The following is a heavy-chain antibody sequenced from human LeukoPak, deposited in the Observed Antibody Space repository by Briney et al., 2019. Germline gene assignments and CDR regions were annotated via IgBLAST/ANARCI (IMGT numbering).Heavy chain of an antibody. CDR3: ASTRFRYYFDH. Sequence: SETLSLTCAVYGGSFSGYHWSWIRQPPGKGLEWLGEVNHNGSTNYNPSLKSRVTISVDTSKNQFSLKLSSVTAADTAVYYCASTRFRYYFDHWGQGTLVTVSS. D-gene: IGHD3-3*01. V-gene: IGHV4-34*01. J-gene: IGHJ4*02. CDR1: GGSFSGYH. CDR2: VNHNGST.